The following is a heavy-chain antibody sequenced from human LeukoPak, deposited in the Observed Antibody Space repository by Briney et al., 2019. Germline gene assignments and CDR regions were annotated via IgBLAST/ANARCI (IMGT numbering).Heavy chain of an antibody. CDR2: ISGSGGST. V-gene: IGHV3-23*01. J-gene: IGHJ4*02. D-gene: IGHD6-13*01. CDR3: ARYSSSWYEGRFDY. Sequence: GGSLRLSCAASGFTFSSYAVSWVRQAPGKGLEWVSAISGSGGSTYYADSVKGRFTISRDNSKNTLYLQMNSLRGEDTAVYYCARYSSSWYEGRFDYWGQGTLVTVSS. CDR1: GFTFSSYA.